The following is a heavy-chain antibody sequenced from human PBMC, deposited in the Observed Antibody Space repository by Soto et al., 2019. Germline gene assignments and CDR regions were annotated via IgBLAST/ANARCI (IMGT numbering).Heavy chain of an antibody. Sequence: GGSLRLSCAASGFTFSDYYMSWIRQAPGKGLEWVSYISSNGSTIYYADSVKGRFTISRDNAKNSLYLQMNSLRAEDTAVYYCASEGDSSGWYLVDYWGQGTLVTVSS. CDR1: GFTFSDYY. CDR2: ISSNGSTI. CDR3: ASEGDSSGWYLVDY. D-gene: IGHD6-19*01. J-gene: IGHJ4*02. V-gene: IGHV3-11*01.